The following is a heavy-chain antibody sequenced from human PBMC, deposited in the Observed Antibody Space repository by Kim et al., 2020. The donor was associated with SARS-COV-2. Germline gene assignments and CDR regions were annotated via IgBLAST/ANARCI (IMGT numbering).Heavy chain of an antibody. J-gene: IGHJ4*02. V-gene: IGHV3-33*01. CDR3: ARDYSIAVSGTDY. D-gene: IGHD6-19*01. CDR1: GFTFSTSG. CDR2: IWYDGSNQ. Sequence: GGSLRLSCAASGFTFSTSGMHWIRQAPGKGLEWVAVIWYDGSNQYYADSVKGRFTISRDNSKNTLFLLMNSLRPEDTAVYYCARDYSIAVSGTDYWGQGTLVSVSS.